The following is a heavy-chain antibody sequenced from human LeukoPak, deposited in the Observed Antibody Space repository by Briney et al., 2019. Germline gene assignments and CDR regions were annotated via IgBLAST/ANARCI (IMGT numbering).Heavy chain of an antibody. CDR2: IHRSGST. Sequence: PSDTLSLMCPLSLHSTTSNFWSWVRHPPGKGLECLGEIHRSGSTNYNPFLQSRVTISIDRYKNQIALELSSVTAADTAVYYCAREIVGGFNPGAYWGQGTLVTVSS. V-gene: IGHV4-4*02. CDR1: LHSTTSNF. J-gene: IGHJ4*02. D-gene: IGHD1-14*01. CDR3: AREIVGGFNPGAY.